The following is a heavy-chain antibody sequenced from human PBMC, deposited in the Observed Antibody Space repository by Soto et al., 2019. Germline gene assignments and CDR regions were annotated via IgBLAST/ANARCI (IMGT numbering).Heavy chain of an antibody. D-gene: IGHD6-13*01. CDR2: INHSGST. J-gene: IGHJ4*02. CDR1: GGSFSGYY. Sequence: QVQLQQWGAGLLKPSETLSLTCAVYGGSFSGYYWNWIRQPPGKGLEWIGEINHSGSTNYNQRLKRSVTRSVDPSKHQVSLRLSSVTAADTAVYYCARGYGSNFDYWGQGTLVTVSS. V-gene: IGHV4-34*01. CDR3: ARGYGSNFDY.